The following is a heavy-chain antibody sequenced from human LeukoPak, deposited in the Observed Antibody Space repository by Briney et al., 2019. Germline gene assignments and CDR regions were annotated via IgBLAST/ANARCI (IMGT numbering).Heavy chain of an antibody. D-gene: IGHD6-13*01. J-gene: IGHJ4*02. CDR2: ISSSSSYI. Sequence: GGSLRLSYAASGFTFSSYGMNWVRQAPGKGLEWVSSISSSSSYIYYADSVKGRFTISRDNAKNSLYLQMNSLRAEDTAVYYCARGSSWSFDYWGQGTLVTVSS. CDR1: GFTFSSYG. CDR3: ARGSSWSFDY. V-gene: IGHV3-21*01.